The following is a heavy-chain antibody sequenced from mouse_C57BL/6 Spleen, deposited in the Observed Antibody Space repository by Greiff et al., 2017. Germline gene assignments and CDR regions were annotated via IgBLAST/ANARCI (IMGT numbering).Heavy chain of an antibody. V-gene: IGHV1-82*01. CDR3: ARGGGYDGEFYAMDY. CDR2: IYPGDGDT. CDR1: GYAFSSSW. D-gene: IGHD2-2*01. J-gene: IGHJ4*01. Sequence: VQLQQSGPELVKPGASVKISCKASGYAFSSSWMNWVKQRPGKGLEWIGRIYPGDGDTNYNGKFKGKATLTADKSSSTAYMQLSILTSEDSAVYFCARGGGYDGEFYAMDYWGQGTSVTVSS.